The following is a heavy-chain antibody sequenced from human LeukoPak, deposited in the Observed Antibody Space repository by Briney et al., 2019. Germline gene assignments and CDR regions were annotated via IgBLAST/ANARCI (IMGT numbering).Heavy chain of an antibody. CDR2: ISGDGTET. CDR1: GLIFRNYA. D-gene: IGHD4-11*01. CDR3: AKGGHYSFSDY. J-gene: IGHJ4*02. V-gene: IGHV3-23*01. Sequence: QPGGSLRLSCTASGLIFRNYAMTWVRQAPRKGLEWVSTISGDGTETFYADSVKGRFTISRDNSKNTHYLQMSSLRAEDTGIYYCAKGGHYSFSDYWGQGTLVTVSS.